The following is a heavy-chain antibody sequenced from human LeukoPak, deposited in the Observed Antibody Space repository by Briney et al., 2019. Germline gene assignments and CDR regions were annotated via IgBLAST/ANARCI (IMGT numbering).Heavy chain of an antibody. CDR2: IYHSGST. CDR3: ARDTFIAAAVYFDY. D-gene: IGHD6-13*01. Sequence: SETLSLTCTVSGYSISSGSYWGWIRQPPGKGLEWVGSIYHSGSTYHNPSLKSRVTISVDTSKNQFSLKLSSVTAADTAVYYCARDTFIAAAVYFDYWGQGTLVTVSS. CDR1: GYSISSGSY. J-gene: IGHJ4*02. V-gene: IGHV4-38-2*02.